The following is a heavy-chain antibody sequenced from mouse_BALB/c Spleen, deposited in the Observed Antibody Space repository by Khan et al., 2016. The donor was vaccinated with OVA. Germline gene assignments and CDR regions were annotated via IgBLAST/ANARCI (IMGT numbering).Heavy chain of an antibody. V-gene: IGHV14-3*02. Sequence: EVQLKESGAELVKPGASVRLSCTASGFNIKDTYIHWVKQRPEQGLEWIGRIAPANGNTKYDPKFQDQATITSDTSSNTSYLQLTSLTSEDTAVYYCAHPCYDPRVFEVWGAGTTVTVSS. CDR2: IAPANGNT. CDR1: GFNIKDTY. J-gene: IGHJ1*01. D-gene: IGHD2-3*01. CDR3: AHPCYDPRVFEV.